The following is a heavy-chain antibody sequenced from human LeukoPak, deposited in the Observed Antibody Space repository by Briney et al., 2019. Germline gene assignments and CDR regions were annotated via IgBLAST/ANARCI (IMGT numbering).Heavy chain of an antibody. D-gene: IGHD3-3*01. CDR2: ISGSGGST. V-gene: IGHV3-23*01. CDR1: GFTFGGNS. J-gene: IGHJ4*02. CDR3: AKDLTIFGVVINGDFDY. Sequence: GGSLRLSCAASGFTFGGNSMNWVRQAPGKGLEWVSAISGSGGSTYYADSVKGRFTISRDNSKNTLYLQMNSLRAEDTAVYYCAKDLTIFGVVINGDFDYWGQGTLVTVSS.